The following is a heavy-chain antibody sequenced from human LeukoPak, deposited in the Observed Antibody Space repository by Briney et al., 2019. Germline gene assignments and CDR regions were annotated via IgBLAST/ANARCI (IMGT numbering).Heavy chain of an antibody. CDR1: VYTFTDNY. Sequence: ASVKVSCKTSVYTFTDNYKHWLRQTPRRGLEWLGWINPQRGSTDSAQNFQGRLTMTRDTSINTAYMELFSLTSDDTAIYYCARSTLIMIRGAVDYWGQGSLVAVSS. V-gene: IGHV1-2*02. CDR3: ARSTLIMIRGAVDY. J-gene: IGHJ4*02. D-gene: IGHD3-10*01. CDR2: INPQRGST.